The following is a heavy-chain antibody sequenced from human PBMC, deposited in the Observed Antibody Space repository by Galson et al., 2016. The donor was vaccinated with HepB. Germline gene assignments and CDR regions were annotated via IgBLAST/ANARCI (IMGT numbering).Heavy chain of an antibody. J-gene: IGHJ4*02. Sequence: SLRLSCAASGFTFGSHVMHWVRQAPGKGLEYVSGISYNVWTTYYGNSVKGRFTISRDSSKDTLSLQLDSLRVEDTAVYYCTREHLKRRTVLDLWGRGTLFTVSA. CDR1: GFTFGSHV. CDR3: TREHLKRRTVLDL. V-gene: IGHV3-64*01. CDR2: ISYNVWTT. D-gene: IGHD4-17*01.